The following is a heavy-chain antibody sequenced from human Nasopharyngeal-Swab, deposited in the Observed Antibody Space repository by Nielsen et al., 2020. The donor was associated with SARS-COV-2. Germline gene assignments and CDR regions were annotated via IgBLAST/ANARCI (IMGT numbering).Heavy chain of an antibody. CDR2: IYNSGST. D-gene: IGHD6-13*01. J-gene: IGHJ5*02. V-gene: IGHV4-31*02. Sequence: PGKGLEWIGNIYNSGSTHYNPFLKSRVTISADTSKNQFSLKLSSVTAADTAVYYCAREVALIAAAGAREDWFDPWGQGTLVTVSS. CDR3: AREVALIAAAGAREDWFDP.